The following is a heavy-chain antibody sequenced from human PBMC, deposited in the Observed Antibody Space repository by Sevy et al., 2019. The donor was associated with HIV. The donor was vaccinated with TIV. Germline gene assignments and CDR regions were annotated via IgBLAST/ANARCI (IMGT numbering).Heavy chain of an antibody. Sequence: GESLKISCAASGFRFSSYAMSWVRQAPGKGLEWVSVISDSGDSTYYADSVKGRFTISRDNSKNTLYLQMNSLRAEDTAVYYCAKGNYDILTGYRTGSAFDIWGQGTMVTVSS. D-gene: IGHD3-9*01. V-gene: IGHV3-23*01. CDR2: ISDSGDST. CDR3: AKGNYDILTGYRTGSAFDI. CDR1: GFRFSSYA. J-gene: IGHJ3*02.